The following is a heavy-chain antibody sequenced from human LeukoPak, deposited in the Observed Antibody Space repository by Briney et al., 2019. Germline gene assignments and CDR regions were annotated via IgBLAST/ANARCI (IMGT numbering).Heavy chain of an antibody. V-gene: IGHV1-18*01. CDR2: ISAYNGNT. CDR3: ARDPWGSYSSSDPFDY. D-gene: IGHD6-6*01. CDR1: GYTCTSYG. Sequence: ASVKVSFKASGYTCTSYGISWVRQAPGQGLEWMGWISAYNGNTNYAQKLQGRVTMTTDTSTSTAYMELRSLRSDDTAVYYCARDPWGSYSSSDPFDYWGQGTLVTVSS. J-gene: IGHJ4*02.